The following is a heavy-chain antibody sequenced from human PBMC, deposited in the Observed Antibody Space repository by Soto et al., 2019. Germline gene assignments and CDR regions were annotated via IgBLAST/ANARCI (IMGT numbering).Heavy chain of an antibody. CDR2: IYYSGST. V-gene: IGHV4-39*01. D-gene: IGHD5-12*01. Sequence: SETLSLTCTVSGGSISSSSYYWGWIRQPPGKGLEWIGSIYYSGSTYYNPSLKSRVTISVDTSKNQFSLKLSSVTAADTAVYYCAKTLYSGYDNDFDYWGQGTLVTVSS. CDR1: GGSISSSSYY. CDR3: AKTLYSGYDNDFDY. J-gene: IGHJ4*02.